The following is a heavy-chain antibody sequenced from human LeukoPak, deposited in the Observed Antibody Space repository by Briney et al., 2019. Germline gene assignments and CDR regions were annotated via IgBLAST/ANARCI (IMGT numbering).Heavy chain of an antibody. J-gene: IGHJ4*02. CDR3: AKPREYSSTWFGVDH. CDR2: ISGSVGST. Sequence: PRGSLRLSCAASRFTPCSYAMSSVREAPGNGLESVSAISGSVGSTYYADSVKGRFTISRDNYKNMLFLQMYSLRAEDTAAYYCAKPREYSSTWFGVDHWGQGSLVTVSS. V-gene: IGHV3-23*01. CDR1: RFTPCSYA. D-gene: IGHD6-13*01.